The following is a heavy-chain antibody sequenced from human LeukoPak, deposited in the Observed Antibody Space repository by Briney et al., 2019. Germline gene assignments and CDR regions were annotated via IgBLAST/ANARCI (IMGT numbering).Heavy chain of an antibody. V-gene: IGHV5-51*01. CDR3: ARLVAAADNYYMDV. CDR1: GYSFTSYW. CDR2: IYPVDSDT. J-gene: IGHJ6*03. Sequence: GESLKFSCKGSGYSFTSYWIAWVGQMPGKGLEWMGIIYPVDSDTRYSPSFQGQVTISAEKSISTASLQWSSLKASDTAMYYCARLVAAADNYYMDVWGKGTTVTVSS. D-gene: IGHD6-13*01.